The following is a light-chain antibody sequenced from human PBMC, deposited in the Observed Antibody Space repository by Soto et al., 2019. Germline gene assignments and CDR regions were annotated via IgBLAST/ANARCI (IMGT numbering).Light chain of an antibody. CDR1: QRVSSSF. CDR2: GAS. CDR3: HQYGSSPAT. J-gene: IGKJ1*01. V-gene: IGKV3-20*01. Sequence: EIVVTQSPGTLALSPGERATLSCRASQRVSSSFLAWYQQKPGQAPRLLIYGASSRATGIPDRFSDSGSGTDFTLTISRLEPEDFAVYYCHQYGSSPATFGQGTKVDIK.